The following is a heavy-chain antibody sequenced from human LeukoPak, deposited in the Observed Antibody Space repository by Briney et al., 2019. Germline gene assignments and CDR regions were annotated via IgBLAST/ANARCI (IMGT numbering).Heavy chain of an antibody. Sequence: PGRSLTLSCAASGFTFSHYALHWVRQVSGKGLEWVAGTSYDGIDKYYPNSGESRFTISRDNSKNTLFLEVKSLRVEDTAVYCCAKEVDTVMDWTNDAFDMWGQGTMVTVSP. CDR1: GFTFSHYA. D-gene: IGHD5-18*01. J-gene: IGHJ3*02. CDR3: AKEVDTVMDWTNDAFDM. V-gene: IGHV3-30*04. CDR2: TSYDGIDK.